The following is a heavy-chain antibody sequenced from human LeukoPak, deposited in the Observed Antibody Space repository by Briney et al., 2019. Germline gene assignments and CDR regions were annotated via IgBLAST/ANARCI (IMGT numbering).Heavy chain of an antibody. V-gene: IGHV3-30*02. CDR1: EFIFSNYG. Sequence: GGSLRLSCAASEFIFSNYGMCWVRQAPGKGLEWVAFIENDGSNKYYADSVRGRFTISRDNSRNTLYMQMNSLRVEDTAVYYCAKDPARGQLGIFDYWGQGVLVTVSS. D-gene: IGHD6-6*01. CDR2: IENDGSNK. CDR3: AKDPARGQLGIFDY. J-gene: IGHJ4*02.